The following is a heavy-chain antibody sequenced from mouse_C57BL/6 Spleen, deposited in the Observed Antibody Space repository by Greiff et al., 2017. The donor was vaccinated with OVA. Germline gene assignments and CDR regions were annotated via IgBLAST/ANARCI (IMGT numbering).Heavy chain of an antibody. Sequence: QVQLQQPGAELVKPGASVKLSCKASGYTFTSYWMHWVKQRPGQGLEWIGMIHPNSGSTNYNEKFKSKATLTVDKSSSTAYMQLSSLTSEDSAVYYCARRYGNYDCDYWGQGTTLTVSS. CDR3: ARRYGNYDCDY. CDR2: IHPNSGST. D-gene: IGHD2-1*01. CDR1: GYTFTSYW. J-gene: IGHJ2*01. V-gene: IGHV1-64*01.